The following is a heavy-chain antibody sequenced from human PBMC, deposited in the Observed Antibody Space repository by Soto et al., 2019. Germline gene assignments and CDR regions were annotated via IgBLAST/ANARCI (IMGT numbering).Heavy chain of an antibody. CDR3: AKDDFWSGYLYGMDV. V-gene: IGHV3-23*01. Sequence: GGSLRLSCAASGFTFSSYAMSWVRQAPGKGLEWVSAISGSGGSTYYADSVKGRFTISRDNSKNTLYLQMSSLRAEDTAVYYCAKDDFWSGYLYGMDVWGQGTTVTVSS. J-gene: IGHJ6*02. CDR1: GFTFSSYA. CDR2: ISGSGGST. D-gene: IGHD3-3*01.